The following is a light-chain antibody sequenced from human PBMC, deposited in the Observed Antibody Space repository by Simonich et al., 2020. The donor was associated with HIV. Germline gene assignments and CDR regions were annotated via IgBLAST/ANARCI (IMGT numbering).Light chain of an antibody. J-gene: IGLJ3*02. CDR2: EVS. CDR1: SSDVGGYNY. V-gene: IGLV2-8*01. CDR3: SSYAGSNNL. Sequence: QSALTQPPSASGSPGQSVTISCTGTSSDVGGYNYFSWYQQHPGKAPKLMIYEVSQRPSGVPDRFSGSKAGNTASLTVAGLQAEDEADYYCSSYAGSNNLFGGGTKLTVL.